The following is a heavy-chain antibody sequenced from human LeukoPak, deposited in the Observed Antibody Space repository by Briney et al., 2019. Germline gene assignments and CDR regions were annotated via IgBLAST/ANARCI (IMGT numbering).Heavy chain of an antibody. D-gene: IGHD2-2*02. J-gene: IGHJ4*02. CDR3: TKARSASSSSCYNY. CDR2: ISGSDTST. V-gene: IGHV3-23*01. CDR1: GFTFSNYS. Sequence: PGGSLRLSCAASGFTFSNYSMTWVRQAPGKGLEWVPSISGSDTSTYYADSVKGRFTISRDNSKNTLELQMDSLRAEDTAVYYCTKARSASSSSCYNYWGQGILVTVSS.